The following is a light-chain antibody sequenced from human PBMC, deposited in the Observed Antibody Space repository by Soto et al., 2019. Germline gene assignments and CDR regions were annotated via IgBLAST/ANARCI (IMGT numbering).Light chain of an antibody. CDR3: NSYAGTKNLV. Sequence: QSALTQPPSASGSPGQSVTISCTGTSSDVGGHNYVSWCQQHPGKAPKLIIYDVNKRPSGVPDRFSGSKSGNTASLTVSGLQAEDEADYYCNSYAGTKNLVFGGGTKLTVL. CDR1: SSDVGGHNY. V-gene: IGLV2-8*01. J-gene: IGLJ2*01. CDR2: DVN.